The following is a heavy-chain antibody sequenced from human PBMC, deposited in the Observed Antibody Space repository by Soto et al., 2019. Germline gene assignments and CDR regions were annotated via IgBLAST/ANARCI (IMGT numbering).Heavy chain of an antibody. CDR1: GFTFHIYP. D-gene: IGHD6-19*01. Sequence: EVQLLESGGGLVQTGGSLRLSCAASGFTFHIYPMTWVRQTPGKGLEWVSTISRGADDTQYADSVKGRFTLTRDDSKKTLYLQLNGLRAEDTAVYYCARRGERWLPEDYWGQGTLVTVSS. V-gene: IGHV3-23*01. CDR3: ARRGERWLPEDY. CDR2: ISRGADDT. J-gene: IGHJ4*02.